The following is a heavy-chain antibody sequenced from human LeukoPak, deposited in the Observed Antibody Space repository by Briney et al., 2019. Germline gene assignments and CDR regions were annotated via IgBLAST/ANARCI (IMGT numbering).Heavy chain of an antibody. V-gene: IGHV5-51*01. CDR1: GYRFTKSW. CDR2: IYPDDSRT. Sequence: GESLKISCKGSGYRFTKSWIGWVRQMPGKGLEWLGIIYPDDSRTRYSPSFQGQVTMSVDKSISTAYLQWSSLKASDTAMYYCARPSYGASDYWGQGTLVTVSS. D-gene: IGHD4-17*01. CDR3: ARPSYGASDY. J-gene: IGHJ4*02.